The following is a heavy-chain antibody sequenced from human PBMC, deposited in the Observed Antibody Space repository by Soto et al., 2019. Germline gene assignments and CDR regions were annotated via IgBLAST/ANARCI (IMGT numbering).Heavy chain of an antibody. J-gene: IGHJ4*02. CDR2: ISSGGGTT. CDR1: GFSFSIFA. Sequence: EVHLLESGGGFLQPGGSLRLSCAASGFSFSIFAMNWVRQAPGKGLEWVSTISSGGGTTLYADSVKGRFTISRDNSKNTVSLQINSLRAEGTDVYYCVRGYSYVWGQGTLVTVSS. CDR3: VRGYSYV. V-gene: IGHV3-23*01. D-gene: IGHD5-18*01.